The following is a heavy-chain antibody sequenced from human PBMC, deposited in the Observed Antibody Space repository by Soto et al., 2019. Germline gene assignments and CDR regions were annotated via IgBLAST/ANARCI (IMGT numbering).Heavy chain of an antibody. CDR2: IYYSGST. Sequence: SETLSLTCTVSGGSISSGGYYWSWIRQHPGKGLEWIGYIYYSGSTYYNPSLKSRVTISVDTSKNQFSLKLSSMTAADTAVYYCARGHIVPAYSFDYWGQGTLVTVPQ. D-gene: IGHD2-8*01. J-gene: IGHJ4*02. V-gene: IGHV4-31*03. CDR1: GGSISSGGYY. CDR3: ARGHIVPAYSFDY.